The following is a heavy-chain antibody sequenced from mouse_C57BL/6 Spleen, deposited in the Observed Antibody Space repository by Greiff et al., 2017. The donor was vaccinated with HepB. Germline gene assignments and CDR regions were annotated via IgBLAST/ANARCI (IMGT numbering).Heavy chain of an antibody. CDR1: GYAFSSSW. J-gene: IGHJ4*01. V-gene: IGHV1-82*01. Sequence: QVQLKESGPELVKPGASVKISCKASGYAFSSSWMNWVKQRPGKGLEWIGRIYPGDGDTNYNGKFKGKATLTADKSSSTAYMQLSSLTSEDSAVYFCARQSLGMDYWGQGTSVTVSS. CDR3: ARQSLGMDY. CDR2: IYPGDGDT. D-gene: IGHD6-2*01.